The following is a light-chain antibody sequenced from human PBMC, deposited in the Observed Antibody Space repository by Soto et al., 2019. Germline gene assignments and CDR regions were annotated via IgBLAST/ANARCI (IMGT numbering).Light chain of an antibody. Sequence: EIVLAQSPGTLSLSPGEGATLSCRASQSVSSNLAWYQQKPGQAPRLLIYGASTRATGIPARFSGSGSGTEFTLTISSLQSEDFAVYYCQQYNNWPWTFGQGTK. V-gene: IGKV3-15*01. CDR1: QSVSSN. CDR3: QQYNNWPWT. CDR2: GAS. J-gene: IGKJ1*01.